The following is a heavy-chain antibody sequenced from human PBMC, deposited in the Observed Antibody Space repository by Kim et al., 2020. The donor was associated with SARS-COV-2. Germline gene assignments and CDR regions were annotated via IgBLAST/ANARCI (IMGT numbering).Heavy chain of an antibody. CDR2: IYYSGST. V-gene: IGHV4-39*01. D-gene: IGHD3-10*01. CDR3: ARQGGELWFGELHWFDP. J-gene: IGHJ5*02. CDR1: GGSISSSSYY. Sequence: SETLSLTCTVSGGSISSSSYYWGWIRQPPGKGLEWIGSIYYSGSTYYNPSLKSRVTISVDTSKNQFSLKLSSVTAADTAVYYCARQGGELWFGELHWFDPGGQGTLVTVSS.